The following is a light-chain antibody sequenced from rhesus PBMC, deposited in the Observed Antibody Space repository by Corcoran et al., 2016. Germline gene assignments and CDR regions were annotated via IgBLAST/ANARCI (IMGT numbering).Light chain of an antibody. CDR3: LQHNSYPLT. CDR2: AAS. Sequence: DIQMTQSPSSLSASVGDRVTITCRASQGIRSYLACYKQKPGKAPKLLLYAASTLQSGGPSRFSGSGACTAFTRTISSLQPEDCATYYCLQHNSYPLTFGEGTKVELK. J-gene: IGKJ4*01. V-gene: IGKV1-25*01. CDR1: QGIRSY.